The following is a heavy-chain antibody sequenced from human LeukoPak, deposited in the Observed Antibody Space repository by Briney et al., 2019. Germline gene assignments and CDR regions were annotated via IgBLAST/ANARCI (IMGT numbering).Heavy chain of an antibody. V-gene: IGHV3-7*01. J-gene: IGHJ5*02. CDR2: IIPDGTTQ. D-gene: IGHD2-15*01. Sequence: GGSLRLSCAASGFTFSNYWMSWVRQAPGKGLEWVASIIPDGTTQYYVDSMKGRFTISRDNAKNSLYLQVNSLRVEDTAVYYCADVDANAWGQGTPVTVSS. CDR3: ADVDANA. CDR1: GFTFSNYW.